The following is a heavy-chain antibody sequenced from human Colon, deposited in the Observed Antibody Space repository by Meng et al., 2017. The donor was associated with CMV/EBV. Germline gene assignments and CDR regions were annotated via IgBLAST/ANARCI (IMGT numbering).Heavy chain of an antibody. CDR1: GFTFSSNA. D-gene: IGHD3-3*01. CDR3: EDFETG. Sequence: SCAASGFTFSSNAMHWVRQAPGKGLEWVAVISYDGSNKYYADAVKGRFTITRDNSKNKLYLQMNSLRAEDTAVYYCEDFETGWGRGTLVTVSS. CDR2: ISYDGSNK. V-gene: IGHV3-30-3*01. J-gene: IGHJ4*02.